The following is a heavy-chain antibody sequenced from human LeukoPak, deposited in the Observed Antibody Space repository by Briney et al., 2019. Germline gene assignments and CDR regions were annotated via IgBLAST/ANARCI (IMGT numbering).Heavy chain of an antibody. Sequence: GGSLRLSCAASGFTFSNHTMHWVRQAPGKGLEWVAVISYDGSNEYYADSVKGRFTISRHISKNTLYLQMNSLRADDTAVYFCATNSGYDYLLRFDYWGQGTLVTVSS. J-gene: IGHJ4*02. D-gene: IGHD5-12*01. V-gene: IGHV3-30-3*01. CDR2: ISYDGSNE. CDR3: ATNSGYDYLLRFDY. CDR1: GFTFSNHT.